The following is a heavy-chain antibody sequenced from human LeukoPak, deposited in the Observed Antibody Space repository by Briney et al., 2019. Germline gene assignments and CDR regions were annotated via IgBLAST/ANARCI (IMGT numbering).Heavy chain of an antibody. D-gene: IGHD6-19*01. J-gene: IGHJ4*02. Sequence: GESLKISCKGSGYSFTSYWIGWVRQMPGKGLEWMGIIYPGDSDTRYSPSFQGQVTISADKSISTTYLQWSSLKASDTAMYYCARRGGSGWYTLYYFDYWGQGTLVTVSS. V-gene: IGHV5-51*01. CDR2: IYPGDSDT. CDR3: ARRGGSGWYTLYYFDY. CDR1: GYSFTSYW.